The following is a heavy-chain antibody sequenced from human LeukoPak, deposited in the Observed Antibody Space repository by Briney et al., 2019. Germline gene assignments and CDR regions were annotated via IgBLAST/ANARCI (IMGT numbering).Heavy chain of an antibody. V-gene: IGHV1-69*13. CDR3: ARDTYYYDSSGYYESGY. J-gene: IGHJ4*02. CDR1: GGTFSSYA. D-gene: IGHD3-22*01. Sequence: SAKVSCKASGGTFSSYAISWVRQAPGQGLEWMGGFIPIFGTANYAQKFQGRVTITADESTSTAYMELSSLRSEDTAVYYCARDTYYYDSSGYYESGYWGQGTLVTVSS. CDR2: FIPIFGTA.